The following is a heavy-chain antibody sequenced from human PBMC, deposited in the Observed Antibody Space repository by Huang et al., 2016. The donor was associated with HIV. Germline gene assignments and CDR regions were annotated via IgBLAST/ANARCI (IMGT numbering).Heavy chain of an antibody. J-gene: IGHJ4*02. V-gene: IGHV4-61*01. CDR1: GGSVSSGNYY. CDR3: ARDVLAGYTNSLLPSSYFDY. CDR2: IYDRGSN. Sequence: QVQLQESGPRLVKPSETLSLTCTVSGGSVSSGNYYWSWIRQPPGKGLEWIGHIYDRGSNNYNPSLKSRATISVDTSKNQFSLKLSSVTAADTAVYYCARDVLAGYTNSLLPSSYFDYWGQGALVTVSS. D-gene: IGHD5-12*01.